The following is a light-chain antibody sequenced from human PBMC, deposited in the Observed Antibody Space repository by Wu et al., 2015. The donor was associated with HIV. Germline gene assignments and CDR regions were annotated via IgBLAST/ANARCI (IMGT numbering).Light chain of an antibody. CDR2: GAF. J-gene: IGKJ2*03. Sequence: EIVLTQSPATLSLSPGERVTLSCRASQWISSSYLAWYQHKPGQSPRLLIYGAFSRPTGIPDRFSGSGSGTDFTLTISRLEPEDFAVYYCQQYGSSPYSFRPGDQSWRSN. CDR1: QWISSSY. CDR3: QQYGSSPYS. V-gene: IGKV3-20*01.